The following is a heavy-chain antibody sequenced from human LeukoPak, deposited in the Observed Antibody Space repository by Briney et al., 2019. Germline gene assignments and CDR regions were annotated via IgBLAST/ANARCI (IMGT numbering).Heavy chain of an antibody. D-gene: IGHD1/OR15-1a*01. CDR3: ARLDRGDHGNIPN. Sequence: PSETLSLTCTVSGGALSPYYWTWVRQPTGKGLEWIGYIYHTGTPRHNPSLNSRGTISVEPSKNQCLLRLNSVTAADTGIDYCARLDRGDHGNIPNWGQGTLVT. CDR2: IYHTGTP. CDR1: GGALSPYY. J-gene: IGHJ1*01. V-gene: IGHV4-59*08.